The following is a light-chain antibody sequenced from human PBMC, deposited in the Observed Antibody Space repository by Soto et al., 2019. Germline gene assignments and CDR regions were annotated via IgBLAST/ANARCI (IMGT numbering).Light chain of an antibody. V-gene: IGKV1-39*01. Sequence: DIQMTQSPSSLSASVGDRVTITCRASQGISTYLKWYQQKPGKAPNLLIYAASSWQSGVTSRFSGSGSETDFTLTISSLQPEDFATYSCQHSTTWTFGQGTKVDIK. J-gene: IGKJ1*01. CDR1: QGISTY. CDR3: QHSTTWT. CDR2: AAS.